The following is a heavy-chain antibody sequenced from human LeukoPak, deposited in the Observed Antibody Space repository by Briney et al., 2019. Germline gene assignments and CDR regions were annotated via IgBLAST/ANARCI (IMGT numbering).Heavy chain of an antibody. J-gene: IGHJ4*02. Sequence: PSETLSLTCTVSGGSISSYYWSWVRQAPGKGLEWVANIKQDGNEKYYVDSVKGRFTISRDNAKNSLYLQMNSLRAEDTAVYYCARDTWWELLGFDYWGQGTLVTVSS. V-gene: IGHV3-7*01. CDR3: ARDTWWELLGFDY. D-gene: IGHD1-26*01. CDR1: GGSISSYY. CDR2: IKQDGNEK.